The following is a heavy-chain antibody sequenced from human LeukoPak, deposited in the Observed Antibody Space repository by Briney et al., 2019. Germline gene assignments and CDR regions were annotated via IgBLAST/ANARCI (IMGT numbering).Heavy chain of an antibody. D-gene: IGHD3-22*01. V-gene: IGHV1-18*01. J-gene: IGHJ4*02. CDR3: ARGTHGYDSSGYSY. CDR2: ISAYNGNT. CDR1: GYTFTSYG. Sequence: ASVKVSCKASGYTFTSYGISWVRQAPGQGLEWMGWISAYNGNTNYAQKLQGRVTMTTDTSTSTAYMELRSLRSDDTAVYYCARGTHGYDSSGYSYWGQGTLVTVSS.